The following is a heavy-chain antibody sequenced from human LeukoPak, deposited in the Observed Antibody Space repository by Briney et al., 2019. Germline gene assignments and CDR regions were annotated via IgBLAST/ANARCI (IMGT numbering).Heavy chain of an antibody. V-gene: IGHV4-30-4*08. J-gene: IGHJ3*02. CDR2: IYYSGNT. CDR3: ATHSSGYDSGNDAFDI. D-gene: IGHD3-22*01. CDR1: GGSISSGDYY. Sequence: PSQTLSLTCTVSGGSISSGDYYWSWVRQPPGKGLEWIVYIYYSGNTYYNPSFKRRVTISVATSKNRFSLKLTSVTAADTAVYYCATHSSGYDSGNDAFDIWGQGTMVTVSS.